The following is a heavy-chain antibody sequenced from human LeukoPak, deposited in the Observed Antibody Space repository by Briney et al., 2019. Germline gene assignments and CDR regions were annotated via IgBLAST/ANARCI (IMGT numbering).Heavy chain of an antibody. CDR2: IYYSGST. V-gene: IGHV4-30-4*01. D-gene: IGHD3-10*01. CDR3: ASGMVRGAPQVY. Sequence: SETLSLTCTVSGGSISSGDYYWSWIRQPPGKGLEWIGYIYYSGSTYYNPSLKSRVTISVDTSKNQFSLKLSSVTAADTAVYYCASGMVRGAPQVYWGQGTLVTVSS. J-gene: IGHJ4*02. CDR1: GGSISSGDYY.